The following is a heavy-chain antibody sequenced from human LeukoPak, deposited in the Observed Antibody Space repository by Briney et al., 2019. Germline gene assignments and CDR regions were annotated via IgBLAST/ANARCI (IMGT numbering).Heavy chain of an antibody. V-gene: IGHV1-2*04. CDR2: INPNSGGT. D-gene: IGHD6-13*01. J-gene: IGHJ5*02. CDR1: GYTFTGYY. Sequence: ASVKVSCKASGYTFTGYYMHWVQQAPGQGLEWMGWINPNSGGTNYAQKFQGWVTMTRDTSISTAYMELSRLRSDDTAVYYCARGGGSSWSKIYNWFDPWGQGTLVTVSS. CDR3: ARGGGSSWSKIYNWFDP.